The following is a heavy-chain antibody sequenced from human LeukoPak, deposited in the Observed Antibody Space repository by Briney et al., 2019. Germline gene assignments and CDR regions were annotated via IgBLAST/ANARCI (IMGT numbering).Heavy chain of an antibody. J-gene: IGHJ6*02. CDR2: INHGEST. D-gene: IGHD3-22*01. Sequence: PSETLSLTCAVSGGSFSGYYWYWIRQPPGKGLEWIGEINHGESTNYNPSLKSRATLSVDTSKNQFSLKLTSVTAADTAVYYCARGRTYYYDTSGYYPSIYYGMDVWGQGTTVIVSS. CDR3: ARGRTYYYDTSGYYPSIYYGMDV. CDR1: GGSFSGYY. V-gene: IGHV4-34*01.